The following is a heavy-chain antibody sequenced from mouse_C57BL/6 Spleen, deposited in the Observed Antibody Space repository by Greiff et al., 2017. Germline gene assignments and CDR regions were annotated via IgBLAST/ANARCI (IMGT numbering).Heavy chain of an antibody. Sequence: VQVVESGAELVRPGASVKLSCKASGYTFTDYYINWVKQRPGQGLEWIARIYPGSGNTYYNEKFKGKATLTAEKSSSTAYMQLSSLTSEDSAVYFCAREADYYDYDGAWFAYWGQGTLVTVSA. CDR2: IYPGSGNT. J-gene: IGHJ3*01. CDR3: AREADYYDYDGAWFAY. CDR1: GYTFTDYY. D-gene: IGHD2-4*01. V-gene: IGHV1-76*01.